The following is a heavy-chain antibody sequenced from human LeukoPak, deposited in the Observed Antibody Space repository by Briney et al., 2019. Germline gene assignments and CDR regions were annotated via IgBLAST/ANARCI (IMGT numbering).Heavy chain of an antibody. CDR2: IYPGDSDT. Sequence: GESLKISCKGSGYSFTSYWIGWVRQMPGKGLEWMGIIYPGDSDTRYSPSFQGQVTIIADKSFSTAYLQWSSLKASDTAMHYCARQRVSLHYYDISGYTDYWGQGTLVTVSS. J-gene: IGHJ4*02. CDR3: ARQRVSLHYYDISGYTDY. D-gene: IGHD3-22*01. CDR1: GYSFTSYW. V-gene: IGHV5-51*01.